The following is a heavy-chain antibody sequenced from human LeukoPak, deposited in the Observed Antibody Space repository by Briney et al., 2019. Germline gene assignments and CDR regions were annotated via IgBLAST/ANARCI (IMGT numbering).Heavy chain of an antibody. CDR3: ARLPEGGSHGDYYYYYMDV. V-gene: IGHV4-39*01. Sequence: SETPSLTCTVSGGSISSSSYYWGWIRQPPGKGLEWIGSIYYSGSTYYNPSLKSRVTISVDTSKNQFSLKLSSVTAADTAVYYCARLPEGGSHGDYYYYYMDVWGKGTTVTVSS. CDR1: GGSISSSSYY. CDR2: IYYSGST. D-gene: IGHD3-16*01. J-gene: IGHJ6*03.